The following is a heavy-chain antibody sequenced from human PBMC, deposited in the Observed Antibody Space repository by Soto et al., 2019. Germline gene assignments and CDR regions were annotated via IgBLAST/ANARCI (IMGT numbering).Heavy chain of an antibody. CDR3: AGEGDTREGRGGFFS. D-gene: IGHD3-16*01. CDR1: GGTFSSYS. V-gene: IGHV1-69*06. CDR2: ITPIFGTV. J-gene: IGHJ5*02. Sequence: SVKVSCKASGGTFSSYSFSWVRQAPGQGLEWMGGITPIFGTVHYAQNFRGRVTITADKSTSIVHMELSSLRSEDTAVFYSAGEGDTREGRGGFFSWGRGTLVTVSS.